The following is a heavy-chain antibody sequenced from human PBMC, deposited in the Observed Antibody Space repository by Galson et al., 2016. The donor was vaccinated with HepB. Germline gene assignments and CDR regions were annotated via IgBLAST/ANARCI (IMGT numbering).Heavy chain of an antibody. CDR1: GYTFTTYA. CDR3: ARDLDGSGNVHFDY. J-gene: IGHJ4*02. Sequence: SVKVSCKASGYTFTTYALHWVRQAPGQRLEWMGWINAGNGYTGYSQNFQDRVTFTRDTSATTTYMELSSLRSEDTAVYYCARDLDGSGNVHFDYWGQGTLVTVSS. D-gene: IGHD3-10*01. CDR2: INAGNGYT. V-gene: IGHV1-3*01.